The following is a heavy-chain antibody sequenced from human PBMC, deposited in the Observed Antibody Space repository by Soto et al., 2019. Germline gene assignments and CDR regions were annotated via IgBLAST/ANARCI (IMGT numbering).Heavy chain of an antibody. D-gene: IGHD2-21*02. Sequence: GGSLRLSCVAPVFTFSSYAMSWVRQAPGNGLEWVAAIGPTGGPTCYADSVKGRLTISRNNYKKTLYLQMRSLRVDDTAVYYCSWRGVTSTSWGRGTLVTVSS. J-gene: IGHJ5*01. V-gene: IGHV3-23*01. CDR1: VFTFSSYA. CDR3: SWRGVTSTS. CDR2: IGPTGGPT.